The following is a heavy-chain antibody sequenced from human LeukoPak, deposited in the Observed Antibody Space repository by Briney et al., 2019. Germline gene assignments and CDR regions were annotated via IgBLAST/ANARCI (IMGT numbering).Heavy chain of an antibody. Sequence: ASVKVSCKASGYTFTGYYMHWVRQAPGQGLEWMGWINPNSRGTDSAQKFQGRFSMTRDTSMNTAYMELSRLRSDDTAIYYCARGGYVIVRDWFDPWGQGTLVTVSS. CDR3: ARGGYVIVRDWFDP. V-gene: IGHV1-2*02. CDR1: GYTFTGYY. D-gene: IGHD3-16*01. CDR2: INPNSRGT. J-gene: IGHJ5*02.